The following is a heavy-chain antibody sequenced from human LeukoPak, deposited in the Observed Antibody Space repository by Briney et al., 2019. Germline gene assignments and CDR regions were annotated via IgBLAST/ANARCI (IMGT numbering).Heavy chain of an antibody. V-gene: IGHV4-61*02. D-gene: IGHD6-19*01. J-gene: IGHJ4*02. CDR2: IYTSGGT. CDR3: ASGYSSGWSRAFTFDY. CDR1: GGSISSGSYY. Sequence: SQTLSLTCTVSGGSISSGSYYWSWIRQPAGKGLEWIGRIYTSGGTNYNPSLKSRVTISVDTSKNQFSLKLSSVTAADTAVYYCASGYSSGWSRAFTFDYWGQGTLVTVSS.